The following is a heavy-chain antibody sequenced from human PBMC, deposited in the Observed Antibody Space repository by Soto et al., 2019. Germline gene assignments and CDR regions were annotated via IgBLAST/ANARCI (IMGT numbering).Heavy chain of an antibody. CDR2: IYPGDSDT. D-gene: IGHD3-10*01. CDR1: GYSFTSYW. Sequence: SLKISCKGSGYSFTSYWIVWVRQMPGKGLEWMGIIYPGDSDTRYSPSFQGQVTISADKSISTAYLQWSSLKASDTAMYYCARRNGAYYYYYGMDVWGQGTTVTVSS. CDR3: ARRNGAYYYYYGMDV. V-gene: IGHV5-51*01. J-gene: IGHJ6*02.